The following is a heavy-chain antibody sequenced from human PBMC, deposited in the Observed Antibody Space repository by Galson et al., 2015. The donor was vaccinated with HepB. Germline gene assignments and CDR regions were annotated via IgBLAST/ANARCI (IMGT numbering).Heavy chain of an antibody. Sequence: SVKVSCKVSGYTLTELSMHWVRQAPGKGLEWMGGFDPEDGETIYAQKFQGRVTMTEDTSTDTAYMELSSLRSEDTAVYYCATTTRLLGYCSSTSCPHDAFDIWGQGTMVTVSS. J-gene: IGHJ3*02. D-gene: IGHD2-2*01. CDR3: ATTTRLLGYCSSTSCPHDAFDI. CDR2: FDPEDGET. CDR1: GYTLTELS. V-gene: IGHV1-24*01.